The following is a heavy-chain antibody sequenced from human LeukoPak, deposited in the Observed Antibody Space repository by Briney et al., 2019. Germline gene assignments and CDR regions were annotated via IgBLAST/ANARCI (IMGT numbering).Heavy chain of an antibody. V-gene: IGHV1-2*06. CDR3: AREYCSSTSCRYYFDY. Sequence: ASVKVSCKASGYTFTGYYMHWVRQAPGQGLEWMGRINPNSGGTNYAQRFQGRVTMTRDTSINTAYLELSGLGSDDTAVYYCAREYCSSTSCRYYFDYWGQGTLVTVSS. CDR1: GYTFTGYY. J-gene: IGHJ4*02. D-gene: IGHD2-2*01. CDR2: INPNSGGT.